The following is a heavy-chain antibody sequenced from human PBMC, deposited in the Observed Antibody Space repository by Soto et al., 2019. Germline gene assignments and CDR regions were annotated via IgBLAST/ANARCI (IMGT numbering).Heavy chain of an antibody. CDR2: ISGSGGST. V-gene: IGHV3-23*01. Sequence: EVQLLESGGGLVQPGGSLRLSCAASGFTFSSYAMSWVRQAPGKGLEWVSAISGSGGSTYYADSVKGRFTISRDNSKHTLYLQMNSLRAEDTAVYYCAKDSTYYDFWSGYGYYYYGMDVWGQGTTVTVSS. CDR3: AKDSTYYDFWSGYGYYYYGMDV. CDR1: GFTFSSYA. D-gene: IGHD3-3*01. J-gene: IGHJ6*02.